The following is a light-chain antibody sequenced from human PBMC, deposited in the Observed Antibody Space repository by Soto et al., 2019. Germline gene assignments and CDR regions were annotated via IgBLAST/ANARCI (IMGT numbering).Light chain of an antibody. Sequence: DIQMTQSPSTLSASVGDRVTITCRASQSFSGTLAWYQQKPGKAPKLLIFDASSLERGVPSRFSGSGSGTEFTLTISSLQPDDFATYYCQQYSSYWTFGQGTKVDIK. CDR3: QQYSSYWT. V-gene: IGKV1-5*01. CDR2: DAS. CDR1: QSFSGT. J-gene: IGKJ1*01.